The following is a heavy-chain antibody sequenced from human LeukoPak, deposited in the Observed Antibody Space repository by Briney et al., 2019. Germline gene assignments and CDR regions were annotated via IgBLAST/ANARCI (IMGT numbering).Heavy chain of an antibody. V-gene: IGHV4-39*07. CDR2: IYYSGST. J-gene: IGHJ4*02. D-gene: IGHD3-16*02. CDR1: GGSISSSSYY. Sequence: SETLSLTCTVSGGSISSSSYYWGWIRQPPGKGLEWIGSIYYSGSTYYNPSLKSRVTISVDTSKNQFSLKLSSVTAADTAVYYCARGGYDYVWGSYRYPPYYFDYWGQGTLVTVSS. CDR3: ARGGYDYVWGSYRYPPYYFDY.